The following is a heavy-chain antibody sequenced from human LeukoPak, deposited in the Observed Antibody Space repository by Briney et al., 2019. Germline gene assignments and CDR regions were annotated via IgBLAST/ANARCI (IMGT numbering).Heavy chain of an antibody. J-gene: IGHJ3*02. CDR1: GFTFSSYG. CDR3: ARDRDTAMVTYAFDI. Sequence: GGSLRLSCAASGFTFSSYGMHWVRQAPGKGLEWVAVIWYDGSNKYYADSVKGRFTISRDNSKNTLYLQMNSLRAEDTAVYYCARDRDTAMVTYAFDIWGQGTMVTVPS. V-gene: IGHV3-33*01. D-gene: IGHD5-18*01. CDR2: IWYDGSNK.